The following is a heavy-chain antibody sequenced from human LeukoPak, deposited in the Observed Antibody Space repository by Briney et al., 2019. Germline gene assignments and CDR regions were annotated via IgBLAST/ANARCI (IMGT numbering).Heavy chain of an antibody. V-gene: IGHV3-30*03. CDR1: GFTFSSYG. CDR2: ISYDGSNK. CDR3: ARVVDLWSPDAFDI. D-gene: IGHD3-3*01. J-gene: IGHJ3*02. Sequence: PGGSLRLSCAASGFTFSSYGMHWVRQAPGKGLEWVAVISYDGSNKYYADSVKGRFTISRDNAENSLYLQMNSLRAEDTAVYYCARVVDLWSPDAFDIWGQGTMVTVSS.